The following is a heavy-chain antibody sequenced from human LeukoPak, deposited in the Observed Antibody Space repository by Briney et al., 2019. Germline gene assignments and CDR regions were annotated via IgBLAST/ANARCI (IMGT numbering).Heavy chain of an antibody. V-gene: IGHV4-4*07. Sequence: PSETLSLTCTVSGGSISSYYWSWIRQPAGKGLEWIGRIYTSGSTNYNPSLKSRVTMPVDTSKNQFSLKLSSVTAADTAVYYCARDLDYDFWSGPRAVWFDPWGQGTLVTVSS. CDR1: GGSISSYY. CDR3: ARDLDYDFWSGPRAVWFDP. D-gene: IGHD3-3*01. J-gene: IGHJ5*02. CDR2: IYTSGST.